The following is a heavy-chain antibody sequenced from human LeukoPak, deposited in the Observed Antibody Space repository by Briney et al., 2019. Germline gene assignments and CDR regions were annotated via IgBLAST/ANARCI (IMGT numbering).Heavy chain of an antibody. CDR3: ARDHWRDPAHFDY. V-gene: IGHV1-18*01. CDR2: ISAYNGNT. CDR1: GYTFTSYG. D-gene: IGHD1-1*01. Sequence: SVKLSCTASGYTFTSYGISWVRQAPGQGLAWMGWISAYNGNTNYAKKLQGRVTMTTDTSTSTAYMELRSLRSDDTAVYYCARDHWRDPAHFDYWGQGTLVTVSS. J-gene: IGHJ4*02.